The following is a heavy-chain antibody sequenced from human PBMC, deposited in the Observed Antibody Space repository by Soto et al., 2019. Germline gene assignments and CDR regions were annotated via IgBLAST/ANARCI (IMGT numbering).Heavy chain of an antibody. D-gene: IGHD1-26*01. J-gene: IGHJ4*02. CDR3: TTDSGMSPYSFDY. Sequence: EVQLVESGGGFVKPGGSLRLSCATSGFTFSKAWVGWVRQAPGKGLEWFGRIMSKTDGGTTDYAAPVKGRFTISRDDSKSTLYLQMNSLKTEDTAFYYCTTDSGMSPYSFDYWGQGTLVTVSS. CDR1: GFTFSKAW. CDR2: IMSKTDGGTT. V-gene: IGHV3-15*01.